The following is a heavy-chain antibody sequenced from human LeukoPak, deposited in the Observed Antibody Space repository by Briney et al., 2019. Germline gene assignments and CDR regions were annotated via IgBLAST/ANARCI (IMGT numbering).Heavy chain of an antibody. CDR1: GFTFSNYS. D-gene: IGHD3-3*01. CDR3: ARGWSGCYDH. Sequence: GGSLRLSCVASGFTFSNYSMNWLRQAPGQGLEWVASISSSSIFINYADSVKGRFTISRDNAKKALYLQMNSLRTDDTAVCFCARGWSGCYDHWGQGILVTVSS. V-gene: IGHV3-21*01. J-gene: IGHJ4*02. CDR2: ISSSSIFI.